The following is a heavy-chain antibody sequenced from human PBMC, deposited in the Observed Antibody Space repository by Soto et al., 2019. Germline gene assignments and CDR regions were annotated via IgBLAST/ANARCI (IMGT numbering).Heavy chain of an antibody. CDR3: ARHENFGVVILDY. CDR2: IYPGDSDT. Sequence: PGASLKISCKGSGYSFTSYWIGWVRQIPGKGLEWMGIIYPGDSDTRYSPAFQGQVTISADKSISTAYLQWSSLKASDTAMYYCARHENFGVVILDYWGQGTLGTVSA. V-gene: IGHV5-51*01. D-gene: IGHD3-3*01. CDR1: GYSFTSYW. J-gene: IGHJ4*02.